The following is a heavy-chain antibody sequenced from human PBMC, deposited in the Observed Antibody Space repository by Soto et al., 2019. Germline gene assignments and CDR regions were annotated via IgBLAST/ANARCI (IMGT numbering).Heavy chain of an antibody. CDR3: ARGRGIAAATNWFDP. CDR2: IIPIFGTA. CDR1: GGTFSSYA. J-gene: IGHJ5*02. Sequence: SVKVSCKASGGTFSSYAISWVRQAPGQGLEWMGGIIPIFGTANYAQKFQGRVTITADESTSTAYMELSSLRSEDTAVYYCARGRGIAAATNWFDPWGQGTLVTVSS. D-gene: IGHD6-13*01. V-gene: IGHV1-69*13.